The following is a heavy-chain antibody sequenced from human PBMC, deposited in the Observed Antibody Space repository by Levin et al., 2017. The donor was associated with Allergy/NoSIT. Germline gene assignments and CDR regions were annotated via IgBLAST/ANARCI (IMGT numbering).Heavy chain of an antibody. CDR2: IYYSGTT. CDR3: AREGGGDGYNFGY. CDR1: GGSISTYY. V-gene: IGHV4-59*01. D-gene: IGHD5-24*01. Sequence: PSETLSLTCTVSGGSISTYYWSWIRQPPGKGLEWIGYIYYSGTTHYNPSLKSRVTISVDTSKNQFSLKLSSVTAADTAVYYCAREGGGDGYNFGYWGQGTLVTVPS. J-gene: IGHJ4*02.